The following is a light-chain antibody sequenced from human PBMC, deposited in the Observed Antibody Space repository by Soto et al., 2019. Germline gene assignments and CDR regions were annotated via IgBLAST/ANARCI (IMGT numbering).Light chain of an antibody. CDR1: QSVTSTS. CDR3: QHYVTSSIT. J-gene: IGKJ5*01. V-gene: IGKV3-20*01. Sequence: IVFTQSPGTLSLSPGERATLSCRASQSVTSTSLAWYQQKPGQAPGLLMYGASSRATGTPDRISGGGSGTDFTLTISRLEPEDFAVYYCQHYVTSSITFGQGTRLEI. CDR2: GAS.